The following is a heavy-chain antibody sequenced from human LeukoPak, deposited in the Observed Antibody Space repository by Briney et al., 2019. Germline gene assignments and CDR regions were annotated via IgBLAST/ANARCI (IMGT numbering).Heavy chain of an antibody. V-gene: IGHV3-23*01. Sequence: GGYPRLSCAGSGFTSSNYAMVWVRQAPGKGLDWVSGIYGDITFDADSVKGRFTISRDDSKHTLFLQMNSLRADDTALYYCAKALVTSPIYNWYFDLWGRGTLVTVSS. CDR3: AKALVTSPIYNWYFDL. J-gene: IGHJ2*01. CDR1: GFTSSNYA. CDR2: IYGDIT. D-gene: IGHD4-11*01.